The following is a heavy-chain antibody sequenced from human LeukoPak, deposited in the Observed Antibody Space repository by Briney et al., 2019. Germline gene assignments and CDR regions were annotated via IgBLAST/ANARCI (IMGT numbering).Heavy chain of an antibody. CDR3: ARGYIDSSGYSPRSSFDN. CDR2: IKKDGSEK. D-gene: IGHD3-22*01. Sequence: PGGSLRLSCAASGFTFSSYWMSWVRQAPGKGLEWVANIKKDGSEKYYVDSVKGRFTISRDNAKKSLYLQMNSLRADDTAVYYCARGYIDSSGYSPRSSFDNWGQGTLVTVSS. V-gene: IGHV3-7*01. CDR1: GFTFSSYW. J-gene: IGHJ4*02.